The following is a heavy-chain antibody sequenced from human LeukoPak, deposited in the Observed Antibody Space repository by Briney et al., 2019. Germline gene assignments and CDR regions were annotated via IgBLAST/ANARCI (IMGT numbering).Heavy chain of an antibody. CDR3: ARRGTRWYFDY. V-gene: IGHV4-39*01. J-gene: IGHJ4*02. D-gene: IGHD1-14*01. CDR1: GGSISSSNYY. Sequence: SETLSLTCTVSGGSISSSNYYWGWIRQPPGKGPEWIGSIHHTGSTYYNLSFKSRVTISVDTSNNQFSLRLRSVTAADTAVYYCARRGTRWYFDYWGQGTLVTVSS. CDR2: IHHTGST.